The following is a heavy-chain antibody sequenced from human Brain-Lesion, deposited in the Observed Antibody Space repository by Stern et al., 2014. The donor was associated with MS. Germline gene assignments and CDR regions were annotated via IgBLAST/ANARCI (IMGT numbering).Heavy chain of an antibody. CDR2: FNYDGRRT. V-gene: IGHV3-74*01. CDR3: ARGERWFDS. J-gene: IGHJ5*01. Sequence: VQLVQSGGGSVLPGGSLSLSCAASGFTFSNYWLHWVRQAPGKGLVWVSRFNYDGRRTSYADPGTGRFTMSRHNATNTLYVQMNSLRVEDTAIYYCARGERWFDSWGQGTLVTVSS. CDR1: GFTFSNYW.